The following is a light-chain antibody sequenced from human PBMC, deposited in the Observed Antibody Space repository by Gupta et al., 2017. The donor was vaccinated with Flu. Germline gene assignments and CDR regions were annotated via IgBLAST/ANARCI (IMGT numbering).Light chain of an antibody. Sequence: DIVMTQSPDSLAVSLGERAAINCRSSQNILYSTSKQNYVAWYQQKPGQPPKLLIYWASTRESGVPDRFSGSGSGTDFTLTINNLQAEDVAYYFCQQYVSPPLTFGGGTKVEI. CDR1: QNILYSTSKQNY. V-gene: IGKV4-1*01. CDR3: QQYVSPPLT. J-gene: IGKJ4*01. CDR2: WAS.